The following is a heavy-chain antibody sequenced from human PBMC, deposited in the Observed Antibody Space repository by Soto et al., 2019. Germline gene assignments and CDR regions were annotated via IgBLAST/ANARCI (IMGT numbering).Heavy chain of an antibody. CDR3: AKHAEYQLVSWFDP. CDR2: ISAGGGNT. J-gene: IGHJ5*02. D-gene: IGHD2-2*01. Sequence: GGSLRLSCAVSGFSFSTYAMSWVRQAPGKGLEWVSGISAGGGNTYYADSVRGRFTISRDNSKDTLYLQITSLRAEDTAFYYCAKHAEYQLVSWFDPGGQGTLVPVPS. CDR1: GFSFSTYA. V-gene: IGHV3-23*01.